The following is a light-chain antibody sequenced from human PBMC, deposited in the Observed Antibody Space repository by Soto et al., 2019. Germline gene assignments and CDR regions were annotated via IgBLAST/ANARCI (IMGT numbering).Light chain of an antibody. CDR2: VNNDGSH. Sequence: QLVLTQSPSASASLGASVKLTCTLSSGHSNYAIAWHQQQPEKGPRYLMKVNNDGSHNKGDGIPDRFSGSSSGAERYLTISSLQSEDEADYYCQTWGTGIVIFGGGTKLTV. CDR3: QTWGTGIVI. CDR1: SGHSNYA. J-gene: IGLJ2*01. V-gene: IGLV4-69*02.